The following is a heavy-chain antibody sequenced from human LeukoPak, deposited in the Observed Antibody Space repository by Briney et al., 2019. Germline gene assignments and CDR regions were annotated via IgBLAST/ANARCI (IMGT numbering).Heavy chain of an antibody. Sequence: GGSLRLSCAASRFTFSSSAMSWVRQAPGKGLEWVSAISNNGGYTYYADSVQGRFTISRDNSKSTLCLQMNSLRAEVTAVYYCAKFGGTTHYFDYWGQGTLVTVSS. D-gene: IGHD3-16*01. J-gene: IGHJ4*02. CDR1: RFTFSSSA. CDR3: AKFGGTTHYFDY. CDR2: ISNNGGYT. V-gene: IGHV3-23*01.